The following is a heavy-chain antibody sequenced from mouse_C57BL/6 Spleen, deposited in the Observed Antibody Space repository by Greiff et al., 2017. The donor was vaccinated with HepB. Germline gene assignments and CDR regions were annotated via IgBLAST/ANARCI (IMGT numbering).Heavy chain of an antibody. J-gene: IGHJ2*01. D-gene: IGHD2-3*01. CDR2: FYPGSGSI. CDR1: GYTFTEYT. CDR3: ARHEVGYYLFDY. V-gene: IGHV1-62-2*01. Sequence: VQRVESGAELVKPGASVKLSCKASGYTFTEYTIHWVKQRSGQGLEWIGWFYPGSGSIKYNEKFKDKATLTADKSSSTVYMELSRLTSEDSAVYFCARHEVGYYLFDYWGQGTTLTVSS.